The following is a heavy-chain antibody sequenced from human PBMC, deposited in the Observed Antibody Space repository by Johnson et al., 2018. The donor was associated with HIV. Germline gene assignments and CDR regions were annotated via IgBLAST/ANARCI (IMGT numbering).Heavy chain of an antibody. Sequence: VPLVESGGGVVQPGGSLRLSCAASGFTFSSYWMHWVRQAPGKGLVWVGRIKSKTDGGTKDYAAPVKGRFTISRDDSKNTLYLQMNSLKTEDTAVYYCTTDRGGEIAVAGPDAFDIWGQGTMVIVSS. D-gene: IGHD6-19*01. CDR1: GFTFSSYW. J-gene: IGHJ3*02. CDR3: TTDRGGEIAVAGPDAFDI. CDR2: IKSKTDGGTK. V-gene: IGHV3-15*01.